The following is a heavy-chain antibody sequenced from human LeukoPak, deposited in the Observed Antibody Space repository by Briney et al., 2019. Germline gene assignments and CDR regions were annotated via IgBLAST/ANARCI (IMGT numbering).Heavy chain of an antibody. CDR1: GFTFSSCA. V-gene: IGHV3-23*01. J-gene: IGHJ4*02. CDR2: ISGSGGST. CDR3: AHTDSDYDYVWGSYRQIKLDY. Sequence: GGSLRLSCAASGFTFSSCAMSWVRQAPGKGLEWVSAISGSGGSTYYADSVKGRFTISRDNSKNTLYLQMNSLRAEDTAVYYCAHTDSDYDYVWGSYRQIKLDYWGQGTLVTVSS. D-gene: IGHD3-16*02.